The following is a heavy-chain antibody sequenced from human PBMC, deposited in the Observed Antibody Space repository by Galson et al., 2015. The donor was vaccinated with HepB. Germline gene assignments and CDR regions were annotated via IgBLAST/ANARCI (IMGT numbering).Heavy chain of an antibody. V-gene: IGHV1-2*02. J-gene: IGHJ3*02. CDR1: GYTFTGYY. Sequence: SVKVSCKASGYTFTGYYMHWVRQAPGQGLEWMGWINPNSGGTNYAQKFQGRVTMTRDTSISTAYKELSRLRSDDTAVYYCARVQYCSSTSCLRRGAFDIWGQGTMVTVSS. D-gene: IGHD2-2*01. CDR2: INPNSGGT. CDR3: ARVQYCSSTSCLRRGAFDI.